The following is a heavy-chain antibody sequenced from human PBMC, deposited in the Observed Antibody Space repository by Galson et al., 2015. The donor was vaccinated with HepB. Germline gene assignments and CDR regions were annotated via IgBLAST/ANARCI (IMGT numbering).Heavy chain of an antibody. CDR2: ISASSRYT. CDR3: ARGGLERVRGRNWFDP. V-gene: IGHV3-11*05. J-gene: IGHJ5*02. CDR1: GFTFSDYY. Sequence: SLRLSCAASGFTFSDYYMIWIRQAPGKGLEWLSYISASSRYTNYADSMRGRITISRDNAKNSVFLQMSSLRVEDTAVYYCARGGLERVRGRNWFDPWGHGTLVSVSS. D-gene: IGHD3-10*01.